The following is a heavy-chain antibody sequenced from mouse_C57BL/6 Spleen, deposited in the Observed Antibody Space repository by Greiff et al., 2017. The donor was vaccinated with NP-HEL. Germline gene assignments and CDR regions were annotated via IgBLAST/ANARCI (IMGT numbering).Heavy chain of an antibody. V-gene: IGHV1-64*01. J-gene: IGHJ4*01. D-gene: IGHD1-1*01. CDR2: IHPNSGST. Sequence: VQLQQPGAELVKPGASVKLSCKASGYTFTSYWMHWVKQRPGQGLEWIGMIHPNSGSTNYNEKFKSKATLTVDKSSSTAYMQLSSLTSEDSAVDYCARGEYNGRSYSWDMDDWGKGTTGTVSS. CDR3: ARGEYNGRSYSWDMDD. CDR1: GYTFTSYW.